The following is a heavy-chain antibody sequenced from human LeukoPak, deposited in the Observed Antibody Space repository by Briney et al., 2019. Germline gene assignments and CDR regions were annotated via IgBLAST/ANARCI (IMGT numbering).Heavy chain of an antibody. D-gene: IGHD3-9*01. CDR2: INHSGST. CDR1: GGSFSGYY. CDR3: ARGQGLRYFDWLRRYYFDY. Sequence: SETLSLTCAVYGGSFSGYYWSWIRQPPGKGLEWIGEINHSGSTNYNPSLKSRVTISVDTSKNQFSLKLSSVTAADTAVYYCARGQGLRYFDWLRRYYFDYWGQGTLVSVSS. V-gene: IGHV4-34*01. J-gene: IGHJ4*02.